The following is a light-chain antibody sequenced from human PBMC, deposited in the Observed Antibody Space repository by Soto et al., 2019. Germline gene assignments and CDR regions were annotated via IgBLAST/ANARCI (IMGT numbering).Light chain of an antibody. Sequence: QSVLTQPASVSGSPGQSITISCTGTSRDVGGYNYVSWYQHHPGKAPKLMIYEVSNRPSGVSNRFSGSKSGNTASLTISGLQAEDEADYYCSSYTSSSTPVVFGGGTKVTVL. CDR1: SRDVGGYNY. CDR2: EVS. J-gene: IGLJ2*01. CDR3: SSYTSSSTPVV. V-gene: IGLV2-14*01.